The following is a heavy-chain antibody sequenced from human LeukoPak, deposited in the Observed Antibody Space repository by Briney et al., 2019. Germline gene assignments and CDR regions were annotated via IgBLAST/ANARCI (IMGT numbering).Heavy chain of an antibody. V-gene: IGHV3-48*04. CDR1: GFTFSSYS. J-gene: IGHJ4*02. D-gene: IGHD3-16*02. CDR2: ISSSSSTI. Sequence: GGSLRLSCAASGFTFSSYSMNWVRQAPGKGLEWVSYISSSSSTIYYADSVKGRFTISRDNAKNSLYLQMNSLRAEDTAVYYCARDPYYDYVWGSYRLTSDGLFDYWGQGTLVTVSS. CDR3: ARDPYYDYVWGSYRLTSDGLFDY.